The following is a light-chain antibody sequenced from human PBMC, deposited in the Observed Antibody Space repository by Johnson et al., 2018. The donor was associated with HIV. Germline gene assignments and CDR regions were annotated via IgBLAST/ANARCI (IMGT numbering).Light chain of an antibody. Sequence: QSVLTQPPSVSAAPGQKVTISCSGSSSNIGNNYVSWYQQLQGTAPKLLIYENNKRPSGIPDRFSGSKFGTSATLGITGLQTGDEADYYCGTWDSSLSAGVFGTGTKVTV. CDR1: SSNIGNNY. CDR3: GTWDSSLSAGV. V-gene: IGLV1-51*01. J-gene: IGLJ1*01. CDR2: ENN.